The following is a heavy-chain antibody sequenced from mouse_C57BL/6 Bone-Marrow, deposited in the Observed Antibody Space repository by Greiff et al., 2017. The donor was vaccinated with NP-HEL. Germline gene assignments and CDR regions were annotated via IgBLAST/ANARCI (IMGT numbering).Heavy chain of an antibody. CDR1: GYTFTSYW. Sequence: QVQLKQPGAELVMPGASVKLSCKASGYTFTSYWMHWVKQRPGQGLEWIGEIDPSDSYTNYNQKFKGKSTLPVDKSSSTAYMQLSSLTSEDSAVYYGARRGGSPTGTDFDYWGQGTTLTVSS. CDR2: IDPSDSYT. D-gene: IGHD4-1*02. CDR3: ARRGGSPTGTDFDY. V-gene: IGHV1-69*01. J-gene: IGHJ2*01.